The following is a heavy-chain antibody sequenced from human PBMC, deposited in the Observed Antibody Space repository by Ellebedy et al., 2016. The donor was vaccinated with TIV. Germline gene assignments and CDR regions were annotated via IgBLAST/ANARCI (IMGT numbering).Heavy chain of an antibody. D-gene: IGHD6-13*01. Sequence: AASVKVSCKASLYTFTDYYIHWVRQAPGQGLEWGGWINPNTSVARSAQKFQGRVTMNRDTSISTAYLELNTLRSDDTAVYYCTRVPQQLVHDFWGQGTLVTVSS. CDR3: TRVPQQLVHDF. CDR2: INPNTSVA. J-gene: IGHJ4*02. V-gene: IGHV1-2*02. CDR1: LYTFTDYY.